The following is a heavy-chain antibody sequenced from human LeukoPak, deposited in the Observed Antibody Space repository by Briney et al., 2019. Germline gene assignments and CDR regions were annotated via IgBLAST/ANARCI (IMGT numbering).Heavy chain of an antibody. CDR3: ARESSSWSNWFDP. CDR2: IYYSGST. J-gene: IGHJ5*02. V-gene: IGHV4-59*11. Sequence: SETLSLTCTVSGGSISSHYWSWIRQPPGKGLEWIGYIYYSGSTNYNPSLKSRVTMSVDTSKNQFSLKLSSVTAADTAVYYCARESSSWSNWFDPWGQGTLVTVSS. D-gene: IGHD6-13*01. CDR1: GGSISSHY.